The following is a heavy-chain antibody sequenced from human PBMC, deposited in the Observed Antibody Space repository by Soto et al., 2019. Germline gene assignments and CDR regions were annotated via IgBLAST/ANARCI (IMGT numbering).Heavy chain of an antibody. V-gene: IGHV4-4*02. Sequence: SETLSLTCGVSGDSISSINWWSWVRQFPGKGLEWIGEIHHSGSTNYNPSLKSRVTISVDKSKNQFSLKLNSETAADTAVYYCARYDYGSGNDYNIDYWGQGTLVTVSS. CDR3: ARYDYGSGNDYNIDY. D-gene: IGHD3-10*01. CDR1: GDSISSINW. CDR2: IHHSGST. J-gene: IGHJ4*02.